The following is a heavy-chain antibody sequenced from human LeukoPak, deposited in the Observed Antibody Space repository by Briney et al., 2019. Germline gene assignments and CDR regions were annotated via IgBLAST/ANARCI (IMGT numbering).Heavy chain of an antibody. CDR2: ISSASSYT. J-gene: IGHJ4*02. Sequence: WGSLRLSCAASGFIFSDYYMSWIRQAPGKGLEWVSYISSASSYTNDADSVKGRFTISRDNAKNSLYLQMNSLRAEDTAVYYCARDRNWGPDYWGQGTLVTVPS. CDR1: GFIFSDYY. CDR3: ARDRNWGPDY. D-gene: IGHD7-27*01. V-gene: IGHV3-11*06.